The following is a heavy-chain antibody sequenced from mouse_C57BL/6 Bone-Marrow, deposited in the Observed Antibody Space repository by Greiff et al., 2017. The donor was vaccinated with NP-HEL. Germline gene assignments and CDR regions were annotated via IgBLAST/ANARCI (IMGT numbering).Heavy chain of an antibody. CDR2: IDPSDSYT. CDR1: GYTFTSYW. V-gene: IGHV1-69*01. D-gene: IGHD2-4*01. CDR3: AREADYDFY. Sequence: QVQLQQPGAELVMPGASVKLSCKASGYTFTSYWMHWVKQRPGQGLEWIGEIDPSDSYTNYNQKFKGKSTLTVDKSSSTAYMQLSSLTSEDSAVYYCAREADYDFYWGQGTTLTVSS. J-gene: IGHJ2*01.